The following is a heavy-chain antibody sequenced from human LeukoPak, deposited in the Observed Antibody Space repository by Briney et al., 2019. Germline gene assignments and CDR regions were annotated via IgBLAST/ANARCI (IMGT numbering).Heavy chain of an antibody. J-gene: IGHJ4*02. Sequence: EASVKVSCKASGYTFTSYGISWVRQAPGQGLEWMGWISAYNGNTNYAQKLQGRVTMTTDTSTSTAYMELRSLSSVDWAVYYCARDEWGYYSSGWYHYWGEGTLVTVS. CDR2: ISAYNGNT. CDR1: GYTFTSYG. V-gene: IGHV1-18*01. CDR3: ARDEWGYYSSGWYHY. D-gene: IGHD6-19*01.